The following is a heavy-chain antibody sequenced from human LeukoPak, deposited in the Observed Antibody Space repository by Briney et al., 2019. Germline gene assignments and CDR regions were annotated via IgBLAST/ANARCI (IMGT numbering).Heavy chain of an antibody. V-gene: IGHV4-39*01. D-gene: IGHD3-9*01. CDR1: GASISGSGYY. CDR3: ARHRDILTGYPHYYYYYMDV. J-gene: IGHJ6*03. CDR2: IYYSGST. Sequence: SETLSLTCAVSGASISGSGYYWGWIRQPPGKGLEWIGNIYYSGSTYYNASLQSRVTISIDTSKNQFSLRLNSVTAADTAVYYCARHRDILTGYPHYYYYYMDVWGKGTTVTISS.